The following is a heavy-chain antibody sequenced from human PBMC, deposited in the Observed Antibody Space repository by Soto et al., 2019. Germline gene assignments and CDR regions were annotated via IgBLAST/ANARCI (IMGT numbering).Heavy chain of an antibody. CDR2: ISGSGGST. CDR1: GFTFSSYA. CDR3: AKDGDGYNSNNWFDP. J-gene: IGHJ5*02. D-gene: IGHD5-12*01. Sequence: GGSLRLSCAASGFTFSSYAMSWVRQAPGKGLEWVSAISGSGGSTYYADSVKGRFTISRDNSKNTLYLQMNSLRAEDTAVYYCAKDGDGYNSNNWFDPWGQGTLVTVSS. V-gene: IGHV3-23*01.